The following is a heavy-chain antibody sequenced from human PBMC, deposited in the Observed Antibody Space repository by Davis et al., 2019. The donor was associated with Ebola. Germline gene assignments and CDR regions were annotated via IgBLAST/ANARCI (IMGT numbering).Heavy chain of an antibody. J-gene: IGHJ3*02. CDR3: ARQARYSSSWNAFDI. CDR2: INHSGST. CDR1: GGSFSGYY. V-gene: IGHV4-34*01. Sequence: MPSETLSLTCAVYGGSFSGYYWSWIRQPPGKGLEWIGEINHSGSTNYNPSLKSRVTISVDTSKNQFSLKLSSVTAADTAVYYCARQARYSSSWNAFDIWGQGTMVTVSS. D-gene: IGHD6-13*01.